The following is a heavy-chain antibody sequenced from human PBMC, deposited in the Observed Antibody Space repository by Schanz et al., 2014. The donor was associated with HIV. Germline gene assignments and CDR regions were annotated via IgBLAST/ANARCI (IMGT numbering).Heavy chain of an antibody. CDR1: GFTFHDYG. J-gene: IGHJ4*02. D-gene: IGHD3-16*01. V-gene: IGHV3-9*01. Sequence: GQLVESGGDLVQPGRSLRLSCAATGFTFHDYGMHWVRQAPGKGLEWVSGITWTGKNVYYADFVKGRFTVSRDNARNSLFLQMNSLRAEDTAVYYCVRSGHLRSDPFDYWGQGALVSVSS. CDR2: ITWTGKNV. CDR3: VRSGHLRSDPFDY.